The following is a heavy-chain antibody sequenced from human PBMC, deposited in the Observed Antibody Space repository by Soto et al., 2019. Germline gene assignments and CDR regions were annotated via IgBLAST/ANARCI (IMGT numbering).Heavy chain of an antibody. CDR1: GGSFSGYY. CDR3: AGGYCSGGSCSYYYYGMDV. Sequence: QVQLQQWGAGLLKPSETLSLTCAVYGGSFSGYYWSWIRQPPGKGLEWIGEINHSGSTNYNPSLKSRVTISVDTSKNQFSLKLSSVTAADTAVYYCAGGYCSGGSCSYYYYGMDVWGQGTTVTVSS. J-gene: IGHJ6*02. D-gene: IGHD2-15*01. CDR2: INHSGST. V-gene: IGHV4-34*01.